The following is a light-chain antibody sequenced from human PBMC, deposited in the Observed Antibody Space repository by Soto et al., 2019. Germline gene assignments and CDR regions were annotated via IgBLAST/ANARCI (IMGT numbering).Light chain of an antibody. V-gene: IGKV1-27*01. CDR1: QGISNY. CDR3: QKYNSAGPGT. Sequence: DIQMTQSPSSLSASVGDRVTITCRASQGISNYLAWYQQKPGKVPKLLIYAASTLQSGVPSRFSGSGSGTDFTLTISSLQPEDVATYYCQKYNSAGPGTFGHGTKVDIK. CDR2: AAS. J-gene: IGKJ1*01.